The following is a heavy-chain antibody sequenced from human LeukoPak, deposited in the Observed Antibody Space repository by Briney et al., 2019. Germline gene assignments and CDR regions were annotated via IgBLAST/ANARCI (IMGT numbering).Heavy chain of an antibody. J-gene: IGHJ3*02. V-gene: IGHV4-61*08. D-gene: IGHD7-27*01. Sequence: SETLSLTCTVSGGSISSGGYYWSWIRQPPGKGLEWIGYIYYSGSTNYNPSLKSRVTISVDTSKNQFSLKLSSVTAADTAVYYCARVLSGGLTGDMGAAFDIWGQGTMVTVSS. CDR1: GGSISSGGYY. CDR3: ARVLSGGLTGDMGAAFDI. CDR2: IYYSGST.